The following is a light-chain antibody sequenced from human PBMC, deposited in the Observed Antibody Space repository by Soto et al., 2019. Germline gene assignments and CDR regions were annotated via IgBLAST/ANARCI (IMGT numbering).Light chain of an antibody. CDR3: QQYSSSPVFT. Sequence: EIVLTQSPGTLSLSPGERATLSCRASQSVSSSYLAWYQQKPGQAPRLLIYGASSRATGIPDRFSGSGSGTDFTLTISILEPEDFAVYYCQQYSSSPVFTFGPGTKVDIK. CDR2: GAS. CDR1: QSVSSSY. V-gene: IGKV3-20*01. J-gene: IGKJ3*01.